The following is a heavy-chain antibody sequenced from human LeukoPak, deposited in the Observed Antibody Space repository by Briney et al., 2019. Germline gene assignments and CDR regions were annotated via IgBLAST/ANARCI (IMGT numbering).Heavy chain of an antibody. CDR1: GGSIISGGHY. CDR3: ARVILGEQQLVRVDAFDI. V-gene: IGHV4-30-2*01. J-gene: IGHJ3*02. D-gene: IGHD6-13*01. Sequence: PSQTLSLTCTVSGGSIISGGHYWSWIRQPPGKGLEWIGEINHSGSTNYNPSLKSRVTISVDTSKNQFSLKLSSVTAADTAVYYCARVILGEQQLVRVDAFDIWGQGTMVTVSS. CDR2: INHSGST.